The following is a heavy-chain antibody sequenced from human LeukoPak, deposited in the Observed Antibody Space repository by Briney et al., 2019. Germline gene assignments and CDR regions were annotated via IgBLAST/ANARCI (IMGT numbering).Heavy chain of an antibody. J-gene: IGHJ4*02. CDR3: ARGHYDFWSGYLHYFDY. CDR2: MNPNGGNT. CDR1: GYTFTSYD. V-gene: IGHV1-8*01. Sequence: ASVKVSCKASGYTFTSYDINWVRQATGQGLEWMGWMNPNGGNTGYAQKFQGRVTMTRNTSISTAYMGLSSLRSEDTAVYYCARGHYDFWSGYLHYFDYWGQGTLVTVSS. D-gene: IGHD3-3*01.